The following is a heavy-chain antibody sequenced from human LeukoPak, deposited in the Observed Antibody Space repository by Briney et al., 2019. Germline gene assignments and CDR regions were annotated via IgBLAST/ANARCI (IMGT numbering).Heavy chain of an antibody. CDR3: ARGPAIRGYSYEDY. V-gene: IGHV4-59*08. D-gene: IGHD5-18*01. Sequence: SETLSLTCTVSGGSISSYYWSWIRQPPGKGLEWIGYIYYSGSTNYNPSLKSRVTISVDTSKNQFSLKLSSVTAADTAVYYCARGPAIRGYSYEDYWGQGTLVTVSS. CDR1: GGSISSYY. J-gene: IGHJ4*02. CDR2: IYYSGST.